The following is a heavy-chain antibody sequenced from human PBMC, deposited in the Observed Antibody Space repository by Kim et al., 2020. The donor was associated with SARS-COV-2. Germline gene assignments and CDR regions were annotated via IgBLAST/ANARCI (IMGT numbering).Heavy chain of an antibody. CDR3: AKDYYDSSGYYYPDAFDI. V-gene: IGHV3-30*18. D-gene: IGHD3-22*01. CDR1: GFTFSSYG. J-gene: IGHJ3*02. CDR2: ISYDGSNK. Sequence: GGSLRLSCAASGFTFSSYGMHWVRQAPGKGLEWVAVISYDGSNKYYADSVKGRFTISRDNSKNTLYLQMNSLRAEDTAVYYCAKDYYDSSGYYYPDAFDIWGQGTMVTVSS.